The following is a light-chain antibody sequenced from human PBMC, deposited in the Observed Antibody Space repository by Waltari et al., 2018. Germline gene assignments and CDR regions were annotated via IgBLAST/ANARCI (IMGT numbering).Light chain of an antibody. Sequence: EIVLTQSPATLSLSPGERVTLPCRASQSVSRFLAWYQQKPGQAPRLIIYDTSNRATGIPARFSGSGSGTDFTLTISSLEPEDFAVYYCQRRGHWPPDATFGPGTRVDIK. CDR3: QRRGHWPPDAT. J-gene: IGKJ3*01. CDR2: DTS. V-gene: IGKV3-11*01. CDR1: QSVSRF.